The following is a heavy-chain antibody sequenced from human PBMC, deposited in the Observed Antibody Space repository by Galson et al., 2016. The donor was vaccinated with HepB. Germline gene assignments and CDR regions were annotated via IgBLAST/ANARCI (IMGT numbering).Heavy chain of an antibody. J-gene: IGHJ5*02. Sequence: SLRLSCATSGFTFSSFAMYWVRQAPGRGLEYIAAISSNGATPYYAKSVKGRFNISRDNSKNMMHLQMGSLRPDDTAVYYCVRGVGETGGWFDPWGQGTLVTVSS. D-gene: IGHD1-26*01. CDR3: VRGVGETGGWFDP. CDR2: ISSNGATP. CDR1: GFTFSSFA. V-gene: IGHV3-64*01.